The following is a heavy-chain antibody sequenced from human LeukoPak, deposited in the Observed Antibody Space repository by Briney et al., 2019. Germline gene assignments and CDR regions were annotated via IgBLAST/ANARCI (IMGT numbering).Heavy chain of an antibody. J-gene: IGHJ6*02. CDR1: GYTFSNYG. CDR2: ISTNKGNT. CDR3: ARSGYSGYDPYYYYGMDV. V-gene: IGHV1-8*01. Sequence: ASVKVSCKASGYTFSNYGISWVRQAPGQGLEWMGWISTNKGNTKSAQKFQGRVTMTRNTSISTAYMELSSLRSEDTAVYYCARSGYSGYDPYYYYGMDVWGQGTTVTVSS. D-gene: IGHD5-12*01.